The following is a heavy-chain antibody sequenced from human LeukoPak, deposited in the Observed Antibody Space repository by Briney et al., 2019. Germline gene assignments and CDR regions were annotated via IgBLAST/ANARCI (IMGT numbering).Heavy chain of an antibody. Sequence: ASVTVCFTASGYTFTIYDINLVRQATGQGLEWKGWMNLNSGNTGYAQKFQGRLTITRNTSISTAYMELSSLRSEDTAVYYCARGLQQLFLYYMDVWGKGTTVTVSS. CDR2: MNLNSGNT. V-gene: IGHV1-8*03. D-gene: IGHD6-6*01. CDR1: GYTFTIYD. CDR3: ARGLQQLFLYYMDV. J-gene: IGHJ6*03.